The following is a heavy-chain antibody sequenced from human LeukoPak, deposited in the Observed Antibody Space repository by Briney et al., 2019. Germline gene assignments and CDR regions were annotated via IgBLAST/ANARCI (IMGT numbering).Heavy chain of an antibody. D-gene: IGHD5-12*01. CDR3: ARQEYSGYDSANWFDP. J-gene: IGHJ5*02. CDR1: GGSISSGDYY. CDR2: IYYSGST. V-gene: IGHV4-30-4*01. Sequence: PSQTLSLTCTVSGGSISSGDYYWSWIRQPPGKGVEWIGYIYYSGSTYYNPSLKSRVTISVDTSKNQFSLKLSSVTAADTAVYYCARQEYSGYDSANWFDPWGQGTLVTVSS.